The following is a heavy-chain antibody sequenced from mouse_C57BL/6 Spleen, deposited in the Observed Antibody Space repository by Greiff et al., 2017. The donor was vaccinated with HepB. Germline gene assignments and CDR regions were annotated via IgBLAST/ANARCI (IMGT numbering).Heavy chain of an antibody. CDR2: IYPGSGNT. J-gene: IGHJ4*01. V-gene: IGHV1-66*01. D-gene: IGHD2-5*01. CDR1: GYSFTSYY. CDR3: ARKSNYGAMDY. Sequence: QVQLQQSGPELVKPGASVKISCKASGYSFTSYYIHWVKQRPGQGLEWIGWIYPGSGNTKYNEKFKGKATLTADTSSSTAYMQLSSLTSEDSAVYYCARKSNYGAMDYWGQGTSVTVSS.